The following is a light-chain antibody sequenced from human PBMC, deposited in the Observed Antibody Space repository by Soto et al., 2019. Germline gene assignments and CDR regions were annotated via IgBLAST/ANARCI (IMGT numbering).Light chain of an antibody. CDR1: QSVSSTY. J-gene: IGKJ5*01. CDR2: DAS. V-gene: IGKV3D-7*01. CDR3: QQANSFPIT. Sequence: EIVLTQSPGTLSLSPGERATLSCRASQSVSSTYLAWYQQKPGQAPRLLIYDASTRATGIPARFSGSGSGTDFTLTISSLQPEDFATYYCQQANSFPITFGQGTRLETK.